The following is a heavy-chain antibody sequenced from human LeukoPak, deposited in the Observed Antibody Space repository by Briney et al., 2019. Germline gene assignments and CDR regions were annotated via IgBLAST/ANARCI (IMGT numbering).Heavy chain of an antibody. D-gene: IGHD3-9*01. CDR2: ISGSGGST. V-gene: IGHV3-23*01. Sequence: GGSLRLSCAASGFTFSSYAMSWVRQAPGKGLEGVSAISGSGGSTYYADSVKGRFTISRDNSKNTLYLQMNSLRAEDTAVYYCARDLYAYDILTGYSHGGMDVWGQGTTVTVSS. J-gene: IGHJ6*02. CDR1: GFTFSSYA. CDR3: ARDLYAYDILTGYSHGGMDV.